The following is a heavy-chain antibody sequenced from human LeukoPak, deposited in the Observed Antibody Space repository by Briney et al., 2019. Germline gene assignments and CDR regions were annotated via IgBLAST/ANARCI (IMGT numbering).Heavy chain of an antibody. CDR1: GYSFTSYW. V-gene: IGHV5-51*01. CDR2: IYPGDSDT. J-gene: IGHJ4*02. D-gene: IGHD5-24*01. Sequence: GESLKISCQASGYSFTSYWSGWVRQMPGKGLEWMGVIYPGDSDTRYSPSFQGQFTISGDKSFSTAYLQWRSLKASDTAIYYCAREGRDGFRTIDYWGQGTLVTVSS. CDR3: AREGRDGFRTIDY.